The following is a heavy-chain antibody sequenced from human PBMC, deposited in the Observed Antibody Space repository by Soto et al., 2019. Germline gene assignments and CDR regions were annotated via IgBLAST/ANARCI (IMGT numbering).Heavy chain of an antibody. CDR2: IYYSGST. V-gene: IGHV4-59*01. D-gene: IGHD3-16*01. CDR1: GGSISSYY. Sequence: PSETLSLTCTVSGGSISSYYWSWIRQPPGKGLEWIGYIYYSGSTNYNPSLKSRITISVDTSKNQFSLKLSSVTAADTAVYYCARDGGDGMDVGGQGTTVTVSS. J-gene: IGHJ6*02. CDR3: ARDGGDGMDV.